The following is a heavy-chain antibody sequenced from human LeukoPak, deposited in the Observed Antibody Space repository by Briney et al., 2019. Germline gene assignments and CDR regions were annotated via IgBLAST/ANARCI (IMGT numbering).Heavy chain of an antibody. D-gene: IGHD3-22*01. J-gene: IGHJ4*02. V-gene: IGHV4-59*01. CDR1: GGSISSYY. CDR3: ARESGRDYYDSSIDY. Sequence: SETLSLTCTVSGGSISSYYWSWILQPPGKGLEWIGYIYYSGSTNYNPSLKSRVTISVDTSKNQFSLKLSSVTAADTAVYYCARESGRDYYDSSIDYWGQGTLVTVSS. CDR2: IYYSGST.